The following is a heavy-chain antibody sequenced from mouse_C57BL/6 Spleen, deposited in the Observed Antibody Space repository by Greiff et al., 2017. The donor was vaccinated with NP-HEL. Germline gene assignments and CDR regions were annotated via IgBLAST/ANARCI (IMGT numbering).Heavy chain of an antibody. CDR2: ISSGGVYI. J-gene: IGHJ3*01. D-gene: IGHD2-4*01. Sequence: DVHLVESGEGLVKPGGSLKLSCAASGFTFSSYAMSWVRQTPEKRLEWVAYISSGGVYIYYADTVKGRFTIFRDKARNTLYLQMSSLKSEDTAIYYCTRSYDWAYWGQGTLVTVSA. CDR1: GFTFSSYA. V-gene: IGHV5-9-1*02. CDR3: TRSYDWAY.